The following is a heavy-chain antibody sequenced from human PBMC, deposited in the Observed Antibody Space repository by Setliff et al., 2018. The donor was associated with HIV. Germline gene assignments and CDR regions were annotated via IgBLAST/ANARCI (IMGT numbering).Heavy chain of an antibody. CDR2: IYTSGST. V-gene: IGHV4-61*02. J-gene: IGHJ4*02. Sequence: TLSLTCTVSGGSISSGSYYWSWIRQPAGKGLEWIGRIYTSGSTNYNPSLKSRVTISVDTSKNQFSLRLSSVTAADTAVYYCARGRLSGYSSGWYRGVDYWGQGTLVTVSS. D-gene: IGHD6-19*01. CDR1: GGSISSGSYY. CDR3: ARGRLSGYSSGWYRGVDY.